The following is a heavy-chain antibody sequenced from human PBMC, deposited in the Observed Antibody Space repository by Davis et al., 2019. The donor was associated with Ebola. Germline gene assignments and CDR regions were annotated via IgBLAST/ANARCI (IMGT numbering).Heavy chain of an antibody. D-gene: IGHD6-19*01. Sequence: GGSLRLSCTASGFTVSSNHMSWVRQAPGKGLEWVSVIYDQSTAYADAVRGRFIISRDKSNNTLYLEMSSLRVDDTAVYYCAKGYGSGFLDCWGQGTLVTVSS. J-gene: IGHJ4*02. CDR2: IYDQST. V-gene: IGHV3-53*05. CDR1: GFTVSSNH. CDR3: AKGYGSGFLDC.